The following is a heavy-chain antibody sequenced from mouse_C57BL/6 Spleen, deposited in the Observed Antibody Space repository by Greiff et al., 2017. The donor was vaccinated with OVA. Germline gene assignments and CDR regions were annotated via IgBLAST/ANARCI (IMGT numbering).Heavy chain of an antibody. CDR2: ISSGSSTI. Sequence: EVKVVESGGGLVKPGGSLKLSCAASGFTFSDYGMHWVRQAPEKGLEWVAYISSGSSTIYYADTVKGRFTISRDNAKNTLFLQMTSLRSEDTAMYYCARPYDYDAGDYYAMDYWGQGTSVTVSS. CDR3: ARPYDYDAGDYYAMDY. CDR1: GFTFSDYG. J-gene: IGHJ4*01. V-gene: IGHV5-17*01. D-gene: IGHD2-4*01.